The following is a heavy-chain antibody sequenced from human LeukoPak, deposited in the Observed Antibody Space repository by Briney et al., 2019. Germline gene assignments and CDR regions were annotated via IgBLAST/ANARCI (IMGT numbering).Heavy chain of an antibody. CDR1: GYTFSSYN. D-gene: IGHD6-13*01. Sequence: ASVKVSCKASGYTFSSYNINWARQAPGLGLEWMGWMNPNSANTGYTQKIQGRVTMTRDTSTTTVYMELSSLRSEDTAVYYCAREGVAATGLDYWGQGTLVTVSS. J-gene: IGHJ4*02. CDR2: MNPNSANT. CDR3: AREGVAATGLDY. V-gene: IGHV1-8*02.